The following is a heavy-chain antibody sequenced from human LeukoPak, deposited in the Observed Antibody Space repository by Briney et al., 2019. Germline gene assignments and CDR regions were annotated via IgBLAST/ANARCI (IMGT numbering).Heavy chain of an antibody. Sequence: GGSLRLSCVASGFTVSANYMSWVRQAPGKGLEWVSVFYSGGNTYYADSVKGRFTISRDTSKNTLYLQMNSLRADDTAVYYCARGALYQYYMDVWGKGTTVTVSS. CDR1: GFTVSANY. V-gene: IGHV3-53*01. CDR2: FYSGGNT. CDR3: ARGALYQYYMDV. J-gene: IGHJ6*03.